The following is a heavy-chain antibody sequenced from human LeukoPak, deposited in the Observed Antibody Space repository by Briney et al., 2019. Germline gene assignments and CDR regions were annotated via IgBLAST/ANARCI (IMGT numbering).Heavy chain of an antibody. CDR2: IYYSGST. Sequence: SQTLFLTCTVPGGSISSGGYYWSWIRQHPGKGLEWIGYIYYSGSTYYNPSLESRVTISVDTSKNQFSLKLSSVTAADTAVYYCAREKIYGDSHFDYWGQGTLVTVSS. V-gene: IGHV4-31*03. D-gene: IGHD4-17*01. J-gene: IGHJ4*02. CDR3: AREKIYGDSHFDY. CDR1: GGSISSGGYY.